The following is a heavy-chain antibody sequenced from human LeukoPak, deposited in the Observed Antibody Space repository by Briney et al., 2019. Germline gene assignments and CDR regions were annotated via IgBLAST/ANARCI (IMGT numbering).Heavy chain of an antibody. Sequence: GSLRLSCVAPGFTFSSPWIHSVRHALGKGLLWVSRITSDGTSTTYADSVKGGFTISRDNAKNALYLHMNSLRAEDTAVYFCARVPAPLPVHYPYLDSWGQGALVTVSS. V-gene: IGHV3-74*01. D-gene: IGHD3-10*01. CDR3: ARVPAPLPVHYPYLDS. CDR2: ITSDGTST. CDR1: GFTFSSPW. J-gene: IGHJ4*02.